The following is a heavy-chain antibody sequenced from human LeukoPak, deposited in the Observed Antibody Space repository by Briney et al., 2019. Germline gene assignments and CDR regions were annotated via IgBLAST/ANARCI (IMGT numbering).Heavy chain of an antibody. J-gene: IGHJ4*02. CDR2: TYYRSKWYR. CDR3: ARDVATTGWYTFDY. V-gene: IGHV6-1*01. D-gene: IGHD6-19*01. Sequence: SQTLSLTCAISGDSVSSINGAWNWVRQSPSRGLEWLGRTYYRSKWYRDHAVPIQGRISINPDTSKNQFTLHLFSVTPDDTAVYYCARDVATTGWYTFDYWGQGTRVTVSS. CDR1: GDSVSSINGA.